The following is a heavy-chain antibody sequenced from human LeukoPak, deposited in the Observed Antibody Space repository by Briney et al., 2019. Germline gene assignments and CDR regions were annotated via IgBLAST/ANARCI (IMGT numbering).Heavy chain of an antibody. CDR1: GFTFSSYA. Sequence: GGSLSLSCAASGFTFSSYAMSWVRQAPGEGRECVSSISGSGGSIYYADSVKGRFTISRDNSKNTLYLQMNSLRAEDMAVYYGAKSGVVGARSYFDYWRQGPVDAVSS. CDR3: AKSGVVGARSYFDY. D-gene: IGHD1-26*01. CDR2: ISGSGGSI. V-gene: IGHV3-23*01. J-gene: IGHJ4*02.